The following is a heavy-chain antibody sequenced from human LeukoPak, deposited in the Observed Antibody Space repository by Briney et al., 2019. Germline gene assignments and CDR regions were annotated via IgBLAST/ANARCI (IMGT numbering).Heavy chain of an antibody. CDR3: ARLNIPMGTFDY. CDR1: GYTFTGYY. CDR2: INPDSGGT. D-gene: IGHD2-2*02. V-gene: IGHV1-2*02. Sequence: ASVKVSCKASGYTFTGYYMHWVRQAPGQGREWMGWINPDSGGTNYAQKFQGRVTMTRDTSISTAYMELSRLTSDDTAVYFCARLNIPMGTFDYWGQGNLVTVSS. J-gene: IGHJ4*02.